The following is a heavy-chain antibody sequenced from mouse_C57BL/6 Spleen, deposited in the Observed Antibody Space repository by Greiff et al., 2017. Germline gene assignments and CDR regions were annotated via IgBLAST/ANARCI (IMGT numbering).Heavy chain of an antibody. D-gene: IGHD1-1*01. CDR3: ARPAVVARDWYFDV. Sequence: QVQLQQPGAELVKPGASVKMSCKASGYTFTSYWITWVKQRPGQGLEWIGDIYPGSGSTNYNEKFKSKATLTVDTSSSTAYMQLSSLTSEDSAVYYCARPAVVARDWYFDVWGTGTTVTVSS. CDR2: IYPGSGST. CDR1: GYTFTSYW. J-gene: IGHJ1*03. V-gene: IGHV1-55*01.